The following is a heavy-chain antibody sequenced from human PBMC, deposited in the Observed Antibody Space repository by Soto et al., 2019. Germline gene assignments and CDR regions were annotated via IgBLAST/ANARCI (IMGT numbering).Heavy chain of an antibody. Sequence: QVQLVQSGAEVKKPGASVKVSCKASGYTFTSYGISWVRQAPGQGLEWMGWISAYNGNTNYAQKLQGRVTMTTDTXTXTXXMELRSLRSDDTAVYYCARDLGQWLVRDYYYGMDVWGQGTTVTVSS. V-gene: IGHV1-18*01. D-gene: IGHD6-19*01. CDR2: ISAYNGNT. J-gene: IGHJ6*02. CDR1: GYTFTSYG. CDR3: ARDLGQWLVRDYYYGMDV.